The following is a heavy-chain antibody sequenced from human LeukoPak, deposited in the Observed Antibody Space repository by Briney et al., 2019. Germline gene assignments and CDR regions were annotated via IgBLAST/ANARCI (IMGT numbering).Heavy chain of an antibody. V-gene: IGHV3-74*01. J-gene: IGHJ4*02. Sequence: GGSLRLYCAASGFTFSDYWMHWVRQVPGKGLVWVSRINIDGRSTSYADSVKGRFIISRDNAKNSLYMQMNSLRAEDTAVYYCAREGYTSRRDFDSWGQGTLVTVSS. CDR3: AREGYTSRRDFDS. CDR1: GFTFSDYW. CDR2: INIDGRST. D-gene: IGHD6-13*01.